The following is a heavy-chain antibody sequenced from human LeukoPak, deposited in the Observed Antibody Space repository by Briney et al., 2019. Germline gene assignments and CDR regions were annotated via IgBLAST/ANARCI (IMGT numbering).Heavy chain of an antibody. CDR2: ISSSSSYI. D-gene: IGHD3-10*01. CDR1: GFTFSSYS. Sequence: KAGGSLRLSCAASGFTFSSYSMNWVRQAPGKGLEWVSSISSSSSYIYYADSVKGRFTISRDNAKNSLYLQMNSLRAEDTAVYYCARDWLDYYGSGSPSDFYGMDVWAKGPRSPSP. J-gene: IGHJ6*02. CDR3: ARDWLDYYGSGSPSDFYGMDV. V-gene: IGHV3-21*01.